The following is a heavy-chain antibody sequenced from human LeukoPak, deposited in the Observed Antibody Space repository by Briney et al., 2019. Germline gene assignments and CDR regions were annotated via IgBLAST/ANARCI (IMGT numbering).Heavy chain of an antibody. CDR2: ISGSGGST. V-gene: IGHV3-23*01. CDR1: GFTFSSYA. J-gene: IGHJ4*02. D-gene: IGHD5-18*01. Sequence: GGSLRLSCAASGFTFSSYAMSWVRQAPGKGLEWVSAISGSGGSTYYADSVKGRFTISRDNSKNTLYLQMNSLRSEDTAVYYCAIRYSYGYVDYWGQGTLVTVSS. CDR3: AIRYSYGYVDY.